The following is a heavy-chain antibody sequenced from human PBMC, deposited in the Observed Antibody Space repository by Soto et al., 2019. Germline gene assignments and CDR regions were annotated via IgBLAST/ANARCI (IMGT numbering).Heavy chain of an antibody. V-gene: IGHV3-49*03. CDR2: IRSKAYGGTT. Sequence: GGSLRLSCTASGFTFGDYAMSWFRQAPGKGLEWVGFIRSKAYGGTTEYAASVKGRFTISRDDSKSIAYLQMNSLKTEDTAVYYCTRDRGGSYARGHDAFDIWGQGTMVTVSS. CDR3: TRDRGGSYARGHDAFDI. D-gene: IGHD1-26*01. CDR1: GFTFGDYA. J-gene: IGHJ3*02.